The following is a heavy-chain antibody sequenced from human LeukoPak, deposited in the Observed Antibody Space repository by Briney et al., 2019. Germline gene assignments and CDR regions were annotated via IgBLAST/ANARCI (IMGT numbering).Heavy chain of an antibody. CDR1: GGSISNYY. D-gene: IGHD3-3*01. V-gene: IGHV4-59*08. Sequence: SETLSLTCTVSGGSISNYYWSWIRQPPGKGLEWIGYIYYSGSTNYNPSLKSRVIISVDTPKNQFSLKVNSVTAADTAVYYCARTIFGVVRYFDYWGQGTLVTVSS. CDR3: ARTIFGVVRYFDY. J-gene: IGHJ4*02. CDR2: IYYSGST.